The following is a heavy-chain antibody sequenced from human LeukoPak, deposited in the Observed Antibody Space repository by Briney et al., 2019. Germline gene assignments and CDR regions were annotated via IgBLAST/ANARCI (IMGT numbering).Heavy chain of an antibody. Sequence: PSQTLSLTCIVSVGSLRRGGYYWSWIRQPPGKGLEWIGYIYYSGSTYYNPSLKSRVTISVDTTKNQFSLKLSSVTAADTAVYYCERSHYDILTGWYYFDYWGQGTLVTVSS. CDR3: ERSHYDILTGWYYFDY. J-gene: IGHJ4*02. CDR2: IYYSGST. CDR1: VGSLRRGGYY. V-gene: IGHV4-31*03. D-gene: IGHD3-9*01.